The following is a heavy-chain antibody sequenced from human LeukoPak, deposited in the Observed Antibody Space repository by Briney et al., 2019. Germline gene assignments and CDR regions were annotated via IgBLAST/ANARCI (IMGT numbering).Heavy chain of an antibody. CDR1: GYTFTSYA. V-gene: IGHV7-4-1*02. D-gene: IGHD3-10*01. J-gene: IGHJ3*02. CDR2: INTNTGNP. CDR3: ARPHAGFGEGAFDI. Sequence: ASVKVSCKASGYTFTSYAMNWVRQAPGQGLEWMGWINTNTGNPTYAQGFTGRFVFSLDTSVSTAYLQISSLKAEDTAVYYCARPHAGFGEGAFDIWGQGTMVTVSS.